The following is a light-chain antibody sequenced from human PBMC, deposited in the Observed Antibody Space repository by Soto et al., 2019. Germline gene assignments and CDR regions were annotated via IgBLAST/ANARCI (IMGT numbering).Light chain of an antibody. CDR3: SSFTSRFTFV. V-gene: IGLV2-14*01. CDR2: EVT. Sequence: QSVLTQPASVSGSPGRSIAISCTGTRSDVGAYNYVSWYQQHPGKAPKLMIPEVTNRPSGVSDRFSGSKSGNTASLTISGLQAEDEADYYCSSFTSRFTFVFGTGTKVTVL. J-gene: IGLJ1*01. CDR1: RSDVGAYNY.